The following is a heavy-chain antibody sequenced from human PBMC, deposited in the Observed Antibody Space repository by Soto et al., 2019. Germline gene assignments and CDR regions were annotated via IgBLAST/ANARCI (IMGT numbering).Heavy chain of an antibody. D-gene: IGHD3-3*01. Sequence: SETLSLTCAVSGYSISSGYYWGWIRQPPGKGLEWIGSIYHSGSTYYNPSLQSRVTMSLDTSKNQFSLRLTSVTAADTAVYYCARGQRFSDWFDPWGQGTLVTVSS. CDR3: ARGQRFSDWFDP. CDR2: IYHSGST. V-gene: IGHV4-38-2*01. J-gene: IGHJ5*02. CDR1: GYSISSGYY.